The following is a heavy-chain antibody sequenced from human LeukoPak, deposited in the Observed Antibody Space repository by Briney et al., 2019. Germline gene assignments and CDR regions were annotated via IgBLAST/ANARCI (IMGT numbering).Heavy chain of an antibody. CDR1: GFTVSSNY. V-gene: IGHV3-53*01. D-gene: IGHD2-15*01. CDR3: ARDVVVAAISYGMDV. J-gene: IGHJ6*04. Sequence: GGSLRLSCAASGFTVSSNYMSWVRQAPGKGLEWVSVIYSGGSTYYADSVKGRFTISRDNSKNTLYLQMNSLRAEDTAVYYCARDVVVAAISYGMDVWGKGTTVTVSS. CDR2: IYSGGST.